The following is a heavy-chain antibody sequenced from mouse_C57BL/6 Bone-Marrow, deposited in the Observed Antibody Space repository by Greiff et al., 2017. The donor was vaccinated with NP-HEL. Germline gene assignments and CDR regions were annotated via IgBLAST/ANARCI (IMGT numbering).Heavy chain of an antibody. D-gene: IGHD1-1*01. CDR3: ARWGTFYAMDY. CDR2: IYPGGGYT. CDR1: GYTFTNYW. J-gene: IGHJ2*01. V-gene: IGHV1-63*01. Sequence: QVQLKQSGAELVRPGTSVKMSCKASGYTFTNYWIGWSKQRPGHGLEWIGDIYPGGGYTNYNEKFKGKATLTADKSSSTAYMQFSSLTSEDSAIYYCARWGTFYAMDYWGQGTTLTVSS.